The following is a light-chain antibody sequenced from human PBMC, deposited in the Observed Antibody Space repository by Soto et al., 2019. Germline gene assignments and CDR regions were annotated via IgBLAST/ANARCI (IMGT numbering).Light chain of an antibody. Sequence: DIQMTQSPSSLSASVGDRVTITCRASQSISSYLNWYQQKPGKAPKLLIYAASSLHSGVPSRFSGSGSGTDFTLTISSLQPEDFAPYYCQQSYSTPPYTFGQGTKLEIK. V-gene: IGKV1-39*01. CDR3: QQSYSTPPYT. J-gene: IGKJ2*01. CDR1: QSISSY. CDR2: AAS.